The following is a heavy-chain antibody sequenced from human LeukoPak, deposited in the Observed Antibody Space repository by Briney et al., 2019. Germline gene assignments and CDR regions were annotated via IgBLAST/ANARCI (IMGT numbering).Heavy chain of an antibody. CDR3: ARGLGGYCSSTSCWGMDV. CDR2: INHSGST. D-gene: IGHD2-2*01. CDR1: GGSFSGYY. J-gene: IGHJ6*02. Sequence: SETLSLTCAVYGGSFSGYYWSWIRQPPGKGLEWIGEINHSGSTNYNPSLKSRVTISVDTSKNQFSLRLSSVTAADTAVYYCARGLGGYCSSTSCWGMDVWGQGTTVTVSS. V-gene: IGHV4-34*01.